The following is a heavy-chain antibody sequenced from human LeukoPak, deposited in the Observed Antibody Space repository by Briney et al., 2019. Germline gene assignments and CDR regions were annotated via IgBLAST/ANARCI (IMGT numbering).Heavy chain of an antibody. Sequence: SETLSLTCTVSGGSISSYYWSWIRQPPGKGLEWIGYIYYSGSTNYNPSLKSRVTISVDTSKNQFSLKLSSVTAADTAVYYCARARVEYRGVICWFDPWGQGTLVTVSS. D-gene: IGHD3-10*01. V-gene: IGHV4-59*01. CDR1: GGSISSYY. CDR3: ARARVEYRGVICWFDP. CDR2: IYYSGST. J-gene: IGHJ5*02.